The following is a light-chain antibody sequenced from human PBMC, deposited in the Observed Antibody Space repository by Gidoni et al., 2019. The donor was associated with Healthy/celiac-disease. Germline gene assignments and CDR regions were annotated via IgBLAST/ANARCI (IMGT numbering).Light chain of an antibody. Sequence: DIQMTQSPSSLSASVGDRVTITCQASQDISNYLNWYQQKPGKAPKLLIYDASNLETGVPSRFSGSGSGTDFTFTISSLQPEDIATYYCQQYDNLFTFXPXTKVDIK. J-gene: IGKJ3*01. CDR1: QDISNY. V-gene: IGKV1-33*01. CDR2: DAS. CDR3: QQYDNLFT.